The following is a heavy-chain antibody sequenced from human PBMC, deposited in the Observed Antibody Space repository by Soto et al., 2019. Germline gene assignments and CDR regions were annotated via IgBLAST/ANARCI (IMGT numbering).Heavy chain of an antibody. V-gene: IGHV4-31*03. CDR3: ARDRGYYDSSGYSGGNWFDP. D-gene: IGHD3-22*01. Sequence: QVQLQESGPGLVKPSQTLSLTCTVSGGSISSGGYYWSWIRQHPGKGLEWIGYIYYSGSTYYNPSLKSRVTISVDTSKNQFSLKRSSVTAADTAVYYCARDRGYYDSSGYSGGNWFDPWGQGTLVTVSS. CDR1: GGSISSGGYY. CDR2: IYYSGST. J-gene: IGHJ5*02.